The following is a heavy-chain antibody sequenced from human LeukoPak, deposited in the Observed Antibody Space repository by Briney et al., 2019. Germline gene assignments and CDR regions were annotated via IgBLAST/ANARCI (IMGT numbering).Heavy chain of an antibody. D-gene: IGHD6-13*01. Sequence: SETLSLTCTVSGGSISSSSYYWSWIRQPAGKGLEWIGRIYTSGSTNYNPSLKSRVTISVDTSKNQFSLKLSSVTAADTAVYYCARERYSSSWYSRGYFDYWGQGTLVTVSS. CDR1: GGSISSSSYY. CDR2: IYTSGST. CDR3: ARERYSSSWYSRGYFDY. V-gene: IGHV4-61*02. J-gene: IGHJ4*02.